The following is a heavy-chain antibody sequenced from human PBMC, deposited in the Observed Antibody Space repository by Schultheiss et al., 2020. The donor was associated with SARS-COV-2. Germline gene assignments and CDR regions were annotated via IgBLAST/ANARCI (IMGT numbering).Heavy chain of an antibody. V-gene: IGHV3-74*01. Sequence: GESLKISCAASGFTFSSYWMHWVRQAPGKGLVWVSRINSDGSSTSYADSVKGRFTISRDNAKNTLYLQMNSLRAEDTAVYYCARLSIAARLFDYWGQGTLVTVSS. CDR2: INSDGSST. CDR1: GFTFSSYW. D-gene: IGHD6-6*01. CDR3: ARLSIAARLFDY. J-gene: IGHJ4*02.